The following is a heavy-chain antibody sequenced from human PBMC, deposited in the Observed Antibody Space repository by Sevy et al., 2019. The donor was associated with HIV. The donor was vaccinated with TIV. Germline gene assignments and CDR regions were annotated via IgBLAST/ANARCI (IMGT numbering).Heavy chain of an antibody. J-gene: IGHJ4*02. CDR3: ARVGLGDCSGTNCSPNDY. CDR1: GFSISGYT. D-gene: IGHD2-2*01. CDR2: ISSGSSFI. Sequence: GGSLTLSCAASGFSISGYTMNWVRQAPGKGLEWVSSISSGSSFIYYADSLKGRFTISRDNARNLLYLQMNSLRVEDTAVYYCARVGLGDCSGTNCSPNDYWGQGTLVTVSS. V-gene: IGHV3-21*01.